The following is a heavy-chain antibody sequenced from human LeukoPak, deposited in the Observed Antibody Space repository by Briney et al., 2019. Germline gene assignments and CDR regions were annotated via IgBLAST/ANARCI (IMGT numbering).Heavy chain of an antibody. CDR2: IYGSGIT. Sequence: SETLSLTCTVSGGSLSNYYWSWVRQPAGKGLEWIGRIYGSGITDYNASLRSRVTMSIDKSQNQFSLKLTSVTAADTAVYYCAREGPLFCGTNCFSFWGQGTLVTVSS. V-gene: IGHV4-4*07. CDR3: AREGPLFCGTNCFSF. CDR1: GGSLSNYY. D-gene: IGHD2-21*02. J-gene: IGHJ4*02.